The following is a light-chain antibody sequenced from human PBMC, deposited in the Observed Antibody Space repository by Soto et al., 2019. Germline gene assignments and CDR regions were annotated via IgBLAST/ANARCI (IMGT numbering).Light chain of an antibody. J-gene: IGKJ4*01. CDR2: WAS. CDR3: QQYAHGLSLT. CDR1: QIRLHHSNNKNY. V-gene: IGKV4-1*01. Sequence: DIVMTQSPDSLVVSLGERATIKGKSSQIRLHHSNNKNYLTGYQQKPGQPPKLLIYWASARESGVPDRFTGSGSGTDFTLPISSLQAEDVATYYGQQYAHGLSLTFGGGTKVELK.